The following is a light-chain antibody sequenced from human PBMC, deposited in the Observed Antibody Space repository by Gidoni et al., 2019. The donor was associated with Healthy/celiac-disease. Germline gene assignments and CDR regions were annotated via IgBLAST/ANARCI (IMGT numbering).Light chain of an antibody. CDR2: WAS. CDR1: QSVLYSSNNKNY. J-gene: IGKJ3*01. V-gene: IGKV4-1*01. CDR3: QQYYSTPVT. Sequence: DIVMTQSPDSLAVSLGERATINCKSSQSVLYSSNNKNYLAWYQQKPGQPPKLLIYWASTLESGVPDRFSGSGSGTDFTLTISSLQAEDVAVYYCQQYYSTPVTFGPGTKVDIK.